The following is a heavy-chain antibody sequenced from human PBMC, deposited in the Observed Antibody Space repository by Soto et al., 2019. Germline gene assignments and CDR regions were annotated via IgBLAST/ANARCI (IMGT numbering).Heavy chain of an antibody. J-gene: IGHJ5*02. Sequence: SETLSLTCTVSGGSISSSSYYWGWIRQPPGKGLEWIGSIYYSGSTYYNPSLKSRVTISVDTSKNQFSLKLSSVTAADTAVYYCARHVLRLYYDFPTFDPWGQGTLVTVSS. CDR1: GGSISSSSYY. CDR2: IYYSGST. CDR3: ARHVLRLYYDFPTFDP. V-gene: IGHV4-39*01. D-gene: IGHD3-3*01.